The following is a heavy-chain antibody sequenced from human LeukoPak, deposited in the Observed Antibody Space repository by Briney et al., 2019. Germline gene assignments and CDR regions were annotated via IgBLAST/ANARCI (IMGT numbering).Heavy chain of an antibody. V-gene: IGHV3-23*01. CDR1: GFTFSSYA. D-gene: IGHD5-24*01. J-gene: IGHJ4*02. CDR3: AKVWLQFYGDY. CDR2: ISGSGGST. Sequence: GGSLSLSRAASGFTFSSYAMGWVREAPGRGQEWVSAISGSGGSTYYADSVKGRFPISRDNPRNTPYLQMNSLRAEDTAVYYCAKVWLQFYGDYWGQGGLVTVSS.